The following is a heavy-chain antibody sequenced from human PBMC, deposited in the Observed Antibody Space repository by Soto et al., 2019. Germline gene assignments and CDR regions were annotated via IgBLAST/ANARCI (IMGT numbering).Heavy chain of an antibody. CDR2: MNPNSGNT. Sequence: QVQLVQSGAEVKKPGASVKVSCKASGYTFTSYDINWVRQATGQGLEWMGWMNPNSGNTGYAQKFQGRVTMTRNTCKSKCYMELSSLRSEDTAVYYCAREGREKRWYYSYGMDVWGQGTTITVSS. D-gene: IGHD2-15*01. CDR3: AREGREKRWYYSYGMDV. V-gene: IGHV1-8*01. CDR1: GYTFTSYD. J-gene: IGHJ6*02.